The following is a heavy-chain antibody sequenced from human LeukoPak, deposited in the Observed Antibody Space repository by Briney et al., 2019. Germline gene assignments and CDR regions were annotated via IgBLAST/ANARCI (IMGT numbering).Heavy chain of an antibody. V-gene: IGHV3-33*06. J-gene: IGHJ4*02. CDR2: IWYDGSNK. D-gene: IGHD4-17*01. CDR1: GFTFSSYG. CDR3: AKDLGADYGDYTFDY. Sequence: GRSLRLSCAASGFTFSSYGMHWVRQAPGKGLEWVAVIWYDGSNKYYADSVKGRFTISRGNSKNTLYLQMNSLRAEDTAVYYCAKDLGADYGDYTFDYWGQGTLVTVSS.